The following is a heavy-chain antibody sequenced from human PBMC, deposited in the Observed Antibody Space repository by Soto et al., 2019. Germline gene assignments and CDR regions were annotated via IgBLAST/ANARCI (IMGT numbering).Heavy chain of an antibody. Sequence: SETLSLTCTVSGDSISTTSYYWGWIRQAPGKGLEWIGTISYTGATQYNPSLRSRVTLSVDTSRNKFSLSLQSVTAADTAVYYCTTEITFVPVAGGSDYWGQGILVTVS. CDR1: GDSISTTSYY. CDR3: TTEITFVPVAGGSDY. J-gene: IGHJ4*02. V-gene: IGHV4-39*02. D-gene: IGHD3-16*01. CDR2: ISYTGAT.